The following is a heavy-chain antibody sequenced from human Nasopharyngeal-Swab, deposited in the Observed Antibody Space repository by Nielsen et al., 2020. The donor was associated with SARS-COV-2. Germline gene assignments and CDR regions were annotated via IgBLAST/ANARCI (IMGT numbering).Heavy chain of an antibody. Sequence: SETLSLTCTVPGGSISSSSYYWGWIRQPPGKGLEWIGSIYYSGSTYYNPSLKSRVTIFVDTSKNQFSLKLSSVTAADTAVYYCASAVWYFDLWGRGTLVTVSS. CDR3: ASAVWYFDL. J-gene: IGHJ2*01. CDR2: IYYSGST. CDR1: GGSISSSSYY. V-gene: IGHV4-39*01.